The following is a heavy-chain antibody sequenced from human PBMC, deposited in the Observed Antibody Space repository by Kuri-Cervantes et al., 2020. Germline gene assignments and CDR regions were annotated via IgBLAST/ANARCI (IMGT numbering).Heavy chain of an antibody. CDR1: GFTFSSYD. CDR3: AKDSSPLLVATIAKTYYYYGMDV. D-gene: IGHD5-12*01. J-gene: IGHJ6*02. V-gene: IGHV3-13*01. Sequence: GESLKISCAASGFTFSSYDMHWVRQATGKGLEWVSAIGTAGDTYYPGSVKGRFTISRENAKNSLYLQMNSLRAEDTALYYCAKDSSPLLVATIAKTYYYYGMDVWGQGTTVTVSS. CDR2: IGTAGDT.